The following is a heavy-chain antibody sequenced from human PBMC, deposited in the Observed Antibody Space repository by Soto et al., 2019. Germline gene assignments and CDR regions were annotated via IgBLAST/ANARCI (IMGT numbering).Heavy chain of an antibody. V-gene: IGHV3-23*01. J-gene: IGHJ6*02. D-gene: IGHD2-2*02. CDR1: GFTFSSYA. Sequence: GGSLRLSCAASGFTFSSYAMSWVRQAPGKGLEWVSAISGSGGSTYYADSVKGRLTISRDNSKNTLYLQVNSLRAEDTAVYYCAKERIPAAIRYYYYGMDVWGQGTTVTVSS. CDR3: AKERIPAAIRYYYYGMDV. CDR2: ISGSGGST.